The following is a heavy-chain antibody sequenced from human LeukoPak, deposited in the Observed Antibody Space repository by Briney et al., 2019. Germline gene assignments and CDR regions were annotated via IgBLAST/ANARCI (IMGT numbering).Heavy chain of an antibody. CDR1: GGTVSSYA. V-gene: IGHV1-69*06. Sequence: ASVKVSCKASGGTVSSYAISWVRQAPGQGLEWMGGIIPIFGTANYAQKFQGRVTITADKSTSTAYMELSSLRSEDTAVYYCARGPAGPPYYFDYWGQGTLVTVSS. J-gene: IGHJ4*02. CDR3: ARGPAGPPYYFDY. D-gene: IGHD3-10*01. CDR2: IIPIFGTA.